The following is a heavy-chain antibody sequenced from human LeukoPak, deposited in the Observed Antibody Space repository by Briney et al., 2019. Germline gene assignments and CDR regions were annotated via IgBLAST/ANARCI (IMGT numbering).Heavy chain of an antibody. CDR2: ISYDGSNK. D-gene: IGHD3-22*01. CDR3: ARACRGGITMIVVVCM. CDR1: GFTFSSYA. J-gene: IGHJ4*02. Sequence: GGSLRLSCAASGFTFSSYAMSWVRQAPGKGLEWVAVISYDGSNKYYADSVKGRFTISRDNSKNTLYLQMNSLRAEDTAVYYCARACRGGITMIVVVCMWGQGTLVTVSS. V-gene: IGHV3-30-3*01.